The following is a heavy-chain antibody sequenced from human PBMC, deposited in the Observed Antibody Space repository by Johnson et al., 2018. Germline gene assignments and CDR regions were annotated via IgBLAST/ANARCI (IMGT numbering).Heavy chain of an antibody. J-gene: IGHJ3*02. V-gene: IGHV3-53*01. Sequence: DSVKGRFTISRDNSKNTLYLQMNSLRAEDTAVYYCAREWYYYDSSGYYGENAFDIWGQGTMVTVSS. D-gene: IGHD3-22*01. CDR3: AREWYYYDSSGYYGENAFDI.